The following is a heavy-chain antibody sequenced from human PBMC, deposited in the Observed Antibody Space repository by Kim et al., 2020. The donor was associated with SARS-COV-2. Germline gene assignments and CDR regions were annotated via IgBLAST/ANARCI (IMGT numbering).Heavy chain of an antibody. J-gene: IGHJ2*01. CDR1: GFTFSSYV. CDR2: ISGSGGST. V-gene: IGHV3-23*01. CDR3: ATTLFYSYWYFDL. Sequence: GGSLRHSCSASGFTFSSYVMSWVRQAPGKGLEWGSSISGSGGSTYYADSVKGRFTISRDNPKNTLSLQMNSLRAEDTAVYYCATTLFYSYWYFDLWGRGTLVTVSS. D-gene: IGHD2-15*01.